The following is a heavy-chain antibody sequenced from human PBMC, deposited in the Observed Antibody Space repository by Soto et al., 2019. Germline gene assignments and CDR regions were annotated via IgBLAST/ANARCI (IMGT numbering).Heavy chain of an antibody. CDR2: IYYSGST. Sequence: PSETMSLTSTVSGGSSSSYYWSWIRQPPGKGLEWIGYIYYSGSTNYNPSLKSRVTISVDTSKNQFSLKLSSVTAADTAVYYCARRYGYSFDYWGQGTLVTVSS. D-gene: IGHD1-1*01. CDR3: ARRYGYSFDY. V-gene: IGHV4-59*08. J-gene: IGHJ4*02. CDR1: GGSSSSYY.